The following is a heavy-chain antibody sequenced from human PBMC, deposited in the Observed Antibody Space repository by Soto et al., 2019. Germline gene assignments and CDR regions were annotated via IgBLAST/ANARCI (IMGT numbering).Heavy chain of an antibody. CDR1: GGTFSSYA. Sequence: ASVKVSCKAYGGTFSSYAISWVRQAPGQGLEWMGGIIPIFGTANYAQKFQGRVTITADESTSTAYMELSSLRSEDTAVYYCARTYYYDSSGYSHEPTGYYYYYGMDVWGQGTTVTVSS. V-gene: IGHV1-69*13. CDR2: IIPIFGTA. CDR3: ARTYYYDSSGYSHEPTGYYYYYGMDV. J-gene: IGHJ6*02. D-gene: IGHD3-22*01.